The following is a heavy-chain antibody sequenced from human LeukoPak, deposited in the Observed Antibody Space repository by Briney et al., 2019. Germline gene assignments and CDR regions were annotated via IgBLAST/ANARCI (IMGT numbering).Heavy chain of an antibody. CDR3: VAIGDRIY. Sequence: QPGGSLRLSCAASGFTFSSYDMHWVRQATGKGLEWVSAISAAGDTYYLDSVKGRFTISRENAKNSLYLQMNSLRAGDTAVYYCVAIGDRIYWGQGTRVTVSS. CDR1: GFTFSSYD. J-gene: IGHJ4*02. CDR2: ISAAGDT. V-gene: IGHV3-13*01. D-gene: IGHD2-21*02.